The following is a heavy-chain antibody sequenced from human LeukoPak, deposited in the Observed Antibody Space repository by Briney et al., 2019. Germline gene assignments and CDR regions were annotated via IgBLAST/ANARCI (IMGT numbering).Heavy chain of an antibody. J-gene: IGHJ4*02. D-gene: IGHD2-2*01. CDR1: GFTFSDYY. V-gene: IGHV3-11*01. CDR2: ISGSGSDI. CDR3: ARTARVYAH. Sequence: GGSLRLSRVASGFTFSDYYMSWVRQAPGRGLECLSYISGSGSDINYADSVKGRFTISRDNAKNSLYLQMNSLRVEGTAVYYCARTARVYAHWGQGTPVTVSS.